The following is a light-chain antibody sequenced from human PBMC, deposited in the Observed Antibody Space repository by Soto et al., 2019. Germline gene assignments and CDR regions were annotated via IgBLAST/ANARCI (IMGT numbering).Light chain of an antibody. Sequence: AIQMTQSQSSLSASVVDRVTIACRASQGIRNDLGWYQPKSGKAPKLLIYAASNLQSGVPSRFSGIGSGTLFTLTISSLQPEDFATYYCLKDHNYPWTCGQGTTVDI. CDR1: QGIRND. CDR2: AAS. CDR3: LKDHNYPWT. V-gene: IGKV1-6*01. J-gene: IGKJ1*01.